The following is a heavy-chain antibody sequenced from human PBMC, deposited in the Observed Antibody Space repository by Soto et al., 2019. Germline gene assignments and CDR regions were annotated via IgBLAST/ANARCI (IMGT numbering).Heavy chain of an antibody. CDR3: ENLVSGSYGMEV. CDR2: ISGSGGTT. D-gene: IGHD3-22*01. CDR1: GVTFSSNS. Sequence: GGSLRLSCIASGVTFSSNSMNLVRQAPGKGLECVSAISGSGGTTYYADSVKGRFTISRDHFKNMLYLQMNSLRAEDTAVYYCENLVSGSYGMEVWGQGTTVTVSS. V-gene: IGHV3-23*01. J-gene: IGHJ6*01.